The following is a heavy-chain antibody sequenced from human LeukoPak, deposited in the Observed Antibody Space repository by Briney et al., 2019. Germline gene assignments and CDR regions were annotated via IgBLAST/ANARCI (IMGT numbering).Heavy chain of an antibody. V-gene: IGHV3-64D*06. J-gene: IGHJ4*02. CDR1: GFTFSTYA. CDR2: ITSNGDTT. CDR3: LKDRLGAGDY. D-gene: IGHD7-27*01. Sequence: GGSLRLSCAASGFTFSTYAMHWVRQAPGKGLEYVSSITSNGDTTYYTDSVRGRFTISRDNSKDTLYLQMSSLRAEDTAVYYCLKDRLGAGDYWGQGTLVSVSS.